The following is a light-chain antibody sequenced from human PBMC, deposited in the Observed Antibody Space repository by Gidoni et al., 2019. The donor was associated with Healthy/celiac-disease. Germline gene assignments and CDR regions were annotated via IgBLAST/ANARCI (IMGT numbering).Light chain of an antibody. CDR2: GAS. V-gene: IGKV3-15*01. J-gene: IGKJ2*01. CDR3: QQYNNWPYT. Sequence: EIVMTQSPATLSVSPGESATPSCRASQSVSSNLAWYQQKPGQAPRLLISGASTSATGIPARFSGSGSGTEFTLTISSLQSEDFAVYYCQQYNNWPYTFGQGTKLEIK. CDR1: QSVSSN.